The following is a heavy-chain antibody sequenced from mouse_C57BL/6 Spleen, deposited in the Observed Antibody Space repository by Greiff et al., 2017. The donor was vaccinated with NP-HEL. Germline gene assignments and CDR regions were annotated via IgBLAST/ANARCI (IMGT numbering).Heavy chain of an antibody. V-gene: IGHV5-17*01. D-gene: IGHD4-1*01. CDR1: GFTFSDYG. CDR3: ARRNWDGYFDV. J-gene: IGHJ1*03. Sequence: EVQLVESGGGLVKPGGSLKLSCAASGFTFSDYGMHWVRQAPEKGLEWVAYISSGSSTIYYADTVKGRFTISRDNAKNTLFLQRTSLRSEDTAMYYCARRNWDGYFDVWGTGTTVTVSS. CDR2: ISSGSSTI.